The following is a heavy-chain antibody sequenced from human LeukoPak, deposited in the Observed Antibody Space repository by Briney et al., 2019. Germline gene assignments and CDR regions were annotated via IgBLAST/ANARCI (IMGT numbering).Heavy chain of an antibody. J-gene: IGHJ4*02. CDR3: ARDYGGSSPFDY. V-gene: IGHV3-11*04. D-gene: IGHD4-23*01. Sequence: PGRSLRLSCAASGFTFSDYYMYWIRQAPGTGLEWVSYISSRGDNIYYVDSVKGRFTISRDNAKNSLYLQMNSLRAEDTAVYYCARDYGGSSPFDYWGQGTLVTVSS. CDR2: ISSRGDNI. CDR1: GFTFSDYY.